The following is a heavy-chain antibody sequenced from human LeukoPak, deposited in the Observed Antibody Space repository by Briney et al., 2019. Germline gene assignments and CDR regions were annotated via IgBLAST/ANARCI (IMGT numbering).Heavy chain of an antibody. Sequence: SETLSLTCTVSSGSVNSYYWSWIRQPPGKGLEWIGYIYYSGSTNYNPSLKSRITISVDTSKNQFSLKLSSVTAADTAVYYCARVPAAPRLYMDVWGQGTTVIVSS. CDR2: IYYSGST. V-gene: IGHV4-59*02. CDR1: SGSVNSYY. D-gene: IGHD2-2*01. J-gene: IGHJ6*02. CDR3: ARVPAAPRLYMDV.